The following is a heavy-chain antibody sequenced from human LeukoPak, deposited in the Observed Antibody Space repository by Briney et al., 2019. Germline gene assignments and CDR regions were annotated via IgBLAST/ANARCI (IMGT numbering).Heavy chain of an antibody. CDR2: ISSSSSYI. V-gene: IGHV3-21*01. CDR1: GFTFSTYS. Sequence: PGGSLRLSCAASGFTFSTYSMNWVRQAPGKGLEWVSSISSSSSYIYYADSVKGRFTISRDNARNSLYLQMNSLRAEDTAVYYCAKGGYYDSSGYYSLFDYWGQGTLVTVSS. J-gene: IGHJ4*02. CDR3: AKGGYYDSSGYYSLFDY. D-gene: IGHD3-22*01.